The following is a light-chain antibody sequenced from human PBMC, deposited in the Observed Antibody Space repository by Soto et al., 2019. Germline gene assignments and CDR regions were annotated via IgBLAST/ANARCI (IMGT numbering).Light chain of an antibody. CDR3: SSYTTSSTQV. J-gene: IGLJ2*01. Sequence: QSALTQPASVSGSPGQSITISCTGTSSDIGAYNYVSWYQQYPDKAPKLMIYDVSNRPSRVSNRFSGSKSGDTASLTISGLQAEDEADYYCSSYTTSSTQVFGGGTKLTVL. CDR2: DVS. CDR1: SSDIGAYNY. V-gene: IGLV2-14*01.